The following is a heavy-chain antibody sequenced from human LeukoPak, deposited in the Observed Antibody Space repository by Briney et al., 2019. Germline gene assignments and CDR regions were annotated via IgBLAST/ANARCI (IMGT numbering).Heavy chain of an antibody. CDR2: IIPIFGTA. Sequence: APVKVSCKASGGTFSSYAISWVRQAPGQGLEWMGRIIPIFGTANYAQKFQGRVTITTDESTSTAYMELSSLRSEDTAVYYCAREGPNYYGSGSPRSDYWGQGTLVTVSS. V-gene: IGHV1-69*05. D-gene: IGHD3-10*01. CDR3: AREGPNYYGSGSPRSDY. CDR1: GGTFSSYA. J-gene: IGHJ4*02.